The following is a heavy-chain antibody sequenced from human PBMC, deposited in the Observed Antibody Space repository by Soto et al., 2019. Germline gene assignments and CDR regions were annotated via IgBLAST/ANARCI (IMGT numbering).Heavy chain of an antibody. V-gene: IGHV1-3*01. Sequence: ASVRVSCKASGYTFTSYAMHWVRQAPGQRLEWMGWINAGNGNTKYSQKFQGRVTITRDTSASTAYMELSSLRSEDTAVYYCARDTAAVGDSYYYYGMDVWGQGTTVTVS. CDR3: ARDTAAVGDSYYYYGMDV. J-gene: IGHJ6*02. D-gene: IGHD6-13*01. CDR2: INAGNGNT. CDR1: GYTFTSYA.